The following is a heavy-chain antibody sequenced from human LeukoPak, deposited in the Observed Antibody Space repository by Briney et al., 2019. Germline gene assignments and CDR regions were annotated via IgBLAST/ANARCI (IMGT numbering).Heavy chain of an antibody. J-gene: IGHJ4*02. CDR3: AKIFQGYSYGCKCDY. CDR1: GFTFSSYG. V-gene: IGHV3-30*18. Sequence: GGSLRLSCAASGFTFSSYGMHWVRQAPGKGLEWVAVISYDGSNKYYADSVKGRFTISRDNSKNTLYLQVNSLRAEDTAVYYCAKIFQGYSYGCKCDYWGQGTLVTVSS. D-gene: IGHD5-18*01. CDR2: ISYDGSNK.